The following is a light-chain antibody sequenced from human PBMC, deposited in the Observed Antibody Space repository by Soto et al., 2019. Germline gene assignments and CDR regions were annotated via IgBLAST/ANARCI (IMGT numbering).Light chain of an antibody. J-gene: IGKJ1*01. CDR3: QHYKSYPWT. V-gene: IGKV1-16*01. CDR1: QGISTY. CDR2: AAS. Sequence: DIQMTQSPSSLSESAGDRVTITCRASQGISTYLNWYQQKPGKAPKLLIYAASSLQSGVPSRFSGSGSETEFTLTISSLQPDDFAIYYCQHYKSYPWTFGQGTKVDI.